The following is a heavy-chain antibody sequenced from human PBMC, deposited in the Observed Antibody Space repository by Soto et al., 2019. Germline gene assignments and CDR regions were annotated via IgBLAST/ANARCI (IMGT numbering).Heavy chain of an antibody. V-gene: IGHV3-48*01. CDR1: GFTFSSYS. CDR2: ISSSSSTI. D-gene: IGHD2-15*01. Sequence: EVQLVESGGGLVQPGGSLRLSCAASGFTFSSYSMNWVRQAPGKGLEWVSYISSSSSTIYYADSVKGRFTISRDNAKNSLYLQMNSLRAEDTAVYYCARGRGYCSGGSCYLKDWGQGTLVTVSS. CDR3: ARGRGYCSGGSCYLKD. J-gene: IGHJ4*02.